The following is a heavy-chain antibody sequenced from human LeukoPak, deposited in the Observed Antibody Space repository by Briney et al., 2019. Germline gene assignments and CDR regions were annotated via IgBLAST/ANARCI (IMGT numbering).Heavy chain of an antibody. CDR3: ARDKLLWFGELLGYYGMEL. V-gene: IGHV3-53*01. CDR2: IYSGGST. D-gene: IGHD3-10*01. Sequence: PGGSLRLFCAASGFILNSNYKRWVRQAPGKGLEWVSVIYSGGSTYYADSVKGRFTIPRDNSKNTLYLQMNSLRAEDTAVYYCARDKLLWFGELLGYYGMELWGQGTTVTVSS. CDR1: GFILNSNY. J-gene: IGHJ6*02.